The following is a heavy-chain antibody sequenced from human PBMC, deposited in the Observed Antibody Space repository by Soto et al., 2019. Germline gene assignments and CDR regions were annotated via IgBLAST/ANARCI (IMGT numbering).Heavy chain of an antibody. CDR3: ARGGGIVVVPAAPPNWFDP. CDR1: GRSFSGYY. J-gene: IGHJ5*02. D-gene: IGHD2-2*01. Sequence: SETLSLTCAVYGRSFSGYYWSWIRQPPGKGLEWIGEINHSGSTNYNPSLKSRVTISVDTSKNQFSLKLSSVTAADTAVYYCARGGGIVVVPAAPPNWFDPWGQGTLVTVPQ. V-gene: IGHV4-34*01. CDR2: INHSGST.